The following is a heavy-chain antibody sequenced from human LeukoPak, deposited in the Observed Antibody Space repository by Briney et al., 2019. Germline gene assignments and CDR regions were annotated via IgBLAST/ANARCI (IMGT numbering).Heavy chain of an antibody. J-gene: IGHJ2*01. CDR2: ISSTSSTI. D-gene: IGHD1-26*01. CDR1: RFTFSSYS. Sequence: GGSLRLSCAASRFTFSSYSMTWVRQAPGKGLEWVSYISSTSSTIYYADSVKGRFTISRDNAKNSLYLQMNSLRAEDTAVYYCARDRGGELPTTHWYFDLWGRGTLVTVSS. V-gene: IGHV3-48*04. CDR3: ARDRGGELPTTHWYFDL.